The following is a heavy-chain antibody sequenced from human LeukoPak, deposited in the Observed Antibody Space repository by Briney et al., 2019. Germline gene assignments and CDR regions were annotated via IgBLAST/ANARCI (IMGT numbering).Heavy chain of an antibody. D-gene: IGHD3-10*01. CDR3: AKGDYYDFDY. CDR2: ITSGVGIT. J-gene: IGHJ4*02. CDR1: GFTFSNFG. Sequence: PGGSLRLSCAASGFTFSNFGMNWVRQAPGKGLEWVSIITSGVGITYYADSVKGRFTVSRDNSKSTLYLQMNSLRAEDTAVHYCAKGDYYDFDYWGQGTLVTVSS. V-gene: IGHV3-23*01.